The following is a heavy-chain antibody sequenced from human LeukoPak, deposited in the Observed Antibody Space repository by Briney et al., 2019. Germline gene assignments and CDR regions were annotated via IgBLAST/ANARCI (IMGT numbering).Heavy chain of an antibody. CDR2: IYYSGVT. Sequence: SAPLSLTCTFSGGSISSSSYYWGWSRQPPGKGLEWIGSIYYSGVTYYSPSLKSRVTIAVDTSKNQFSLKLTSVTAADTAVYYCARHSLPYCSGGTCYGDNDAFDIWGQGTMVTISS. CDR1: GGSISSSSYY. V-gene: IGHV4-39*01. CDR3: ARHSLPYCSGGTCYGDNDAFDI. D-gene: IGHD2-15*01. J-gene: IGHJ3*02.